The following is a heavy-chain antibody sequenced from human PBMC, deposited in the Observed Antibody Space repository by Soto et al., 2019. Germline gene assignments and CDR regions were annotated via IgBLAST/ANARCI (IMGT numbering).Heavy chain of an antibody. CDR3: ARGSQLHNWFDP. CDR1: GYTFTSYD. D-gene: IGHD1-1*01. V-gene: IGHV1-8*01. Sequence: QVRLVQSGAEVKKPGASVKVSCKASGYTFTSYDINWVRQATGQGLEWMGWMNPNSGNTGSAQKFQGRVTMTRNTSTSTAYMELSSLRSEDTAVYYCARGSQLHNWFDPWGQGTLVTVSS. CDR2: MNPNSGNT. J-gene: IGHJ5*02.